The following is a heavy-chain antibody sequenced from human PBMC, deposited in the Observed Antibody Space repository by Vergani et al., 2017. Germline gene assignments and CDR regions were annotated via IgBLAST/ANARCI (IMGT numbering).Heavy chain of an antibody. CDR3: ARAYSGSYFSFFDY. V-gene: IGHV4-59*01. CDR1: GGSISSYY. Sequence: QLQLQESGPGLVKPSETLSLTCTVSGGSISSYYWSWIRQPPGKGLEWIGYIYYSGSTNYNPSLKSRVTISVDTSKNQFSLKLSSVTAADTAVYYCARAYSGSYFSFFDYWGQGTLVTVSS. J-gene: IGHJ4*02. CDR2: IYYSGST. D-gene: IGHD1-26*01.